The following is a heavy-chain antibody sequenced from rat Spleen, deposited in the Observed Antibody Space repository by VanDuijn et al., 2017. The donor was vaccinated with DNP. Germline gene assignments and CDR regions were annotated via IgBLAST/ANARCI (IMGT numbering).Heavy chain of an antibody. Sequence: EVQLVESGGGLVQPGRSMKLSCAASGFTFSNFPMAWVRQAPTKGLEWVATISTRGGSADYRDSVKGRFAVSRDNAKSSLYLQMDNLRSEDTATYFCATYYGFNSYFFDYWGQGVMVTVSS. CDR1: GFTFSNFP. D-gene: IGHD1-9*01. J-gene: IGHJ2*01. CDR3: ATYYGFNSYFFDY. CDR2: ISTRGGSA. V-gene: IGHV5-46*01.